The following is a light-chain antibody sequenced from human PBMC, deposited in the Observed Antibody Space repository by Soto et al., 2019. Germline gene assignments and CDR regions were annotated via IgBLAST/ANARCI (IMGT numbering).Light chain of an antibody. J-gene: IGLJ3*02. CDR1: SSDIGGYNH. Sequence: QSALTQPASVSGSPGQAITISCTGTSSDIGGYNHVSWYQQHPGKAPKLIISAVSNRPSGVSNRFSGSKSGNTASLTISGLHAEDEADYYCSSFTSTSTYVVFGGGTKLTV. CDR2: AVS. V-gene: IGLV2-14*01. CDR3: SSFTSTSTYVV.